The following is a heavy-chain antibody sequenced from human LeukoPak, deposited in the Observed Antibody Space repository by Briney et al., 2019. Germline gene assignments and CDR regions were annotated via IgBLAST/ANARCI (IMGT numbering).Heavy chain of an antibody. V-gene: IGHV3-30*03. D-gene: IGHD1-26*01. J-gene: IGHJ1*01. CDR3: ARTKTRIVGATRYFQH. CDR1: GFTFSSYG. Sequence: PGGSVRLSCAASGFTFSSYGMHWVRQAPGKGLEWVAVISYDGSNKYYADSVKGRFTISRDNSKNTLYLQMNSLRAEDTAVYYCARTKTRIVGATRYFQHWGQGTLVTVSS. CDR2: ISYDGSNK.